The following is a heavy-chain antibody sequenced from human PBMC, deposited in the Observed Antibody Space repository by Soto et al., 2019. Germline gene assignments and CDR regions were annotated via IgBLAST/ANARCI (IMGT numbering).Heavy chain of an antibody. CDR2: ISTYNGNT. CDR1: GYTFTSYG. Sequence: QVQLVQSGAEVKKPGASVKVSCKASGYTFTSYGISWVRQAPGQGLEWMGWISTYNGNTKYAQKLQGRVTMTTDTATSTAHMELRSLTCDDTAVFYCAREMVRGAGSDYWGQGTLVTVSS. D-gene: IGHD3-10*01. V-gene: IGHV1-18*01. CDR3: AREMVRGAGSDY. J-gene: IGHJ4*02.